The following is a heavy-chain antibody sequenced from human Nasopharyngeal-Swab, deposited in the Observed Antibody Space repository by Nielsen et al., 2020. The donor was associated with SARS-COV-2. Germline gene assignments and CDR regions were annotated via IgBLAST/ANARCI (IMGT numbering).Heavy chain of an antibody. CDR2: IPYDGSNK. CDR1: GFTFSSNG. D-gene: IGHD1-26*01. CDR3: AKRAVQWELPISYFDY. J-gene: IGHJ4*02. V-gene: IGHV3-30*18. Sequence: GGSRRLSCAAYGFTFSSNGMHWVRHAPGKGLEWVAVIPYDGSNKYYADSVKGRFTISRDKSKNTLYLQMNSLRAEDTAVYYCAKRAVQWELPISYFDYWGQGTLVTVSS.